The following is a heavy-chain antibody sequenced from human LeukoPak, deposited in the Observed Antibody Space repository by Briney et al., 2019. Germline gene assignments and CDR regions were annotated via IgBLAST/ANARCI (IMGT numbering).Heavy chain of an antibody. J-gene: IGHJ6*02. CDR2: IIPILGIA. V-gene: IGHV1-69*04. D-gene: IGHD2-15*01. CDR1: GGTFSSYA. Sequence: SVKVSCKASGGTFSSYAISWVRQAPGQGLEWMGRIIPILGIANYAQKFQGRVTITADKPTSTAYMELSSLRSEDTAVYYCARGGCSGGSCYWVYYYGMDVWGQGTTVTVSS. CDR3: ARGGCSGGSCYWVYYYGMDV.